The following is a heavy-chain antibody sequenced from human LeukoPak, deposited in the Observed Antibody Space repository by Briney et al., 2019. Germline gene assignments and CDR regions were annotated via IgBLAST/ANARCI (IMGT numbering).Heavy chain of an antibody. J-gene: IGHJ4*02. CDR3: ARDAEILPHYFDY. CDR1: GFTFSSYG. CDR2: IWYDGSNK. Sequence: PGRSLRLSCAASGFTFSSYGMHWVRQAPGKGLEWVAVIWYDGSNKYYADSVKGRFTISRDNSKNTLYLQMNSLRAEDTAVYYCARDAEILPHYFDYWGQGTLVTVSS. V-gene: IGHV3-33*01. D-gene: IGHD2-15*01.